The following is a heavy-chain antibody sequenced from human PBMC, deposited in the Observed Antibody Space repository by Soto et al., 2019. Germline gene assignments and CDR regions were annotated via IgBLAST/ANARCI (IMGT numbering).Heavy chain of an antibody. CDR1: GFTFSSYT. CDR3: AKVPAAGYCSSTSCYNFDY. V-gene: IGHV3-23*01. CDR2: ISGSGGST. Sequence: PGGSLRLSCAASGFTFSSYTMSGVRAAPGKGLGWVSAISGSGGSTYYADSVKGRFTISRDNSKNTLYLQMNSLRAEDTAVYYCAKVPAAGYCSSTSCYNFDYWGQGTLVTVSS. D-gene: IGHD2-2*02. J-gene: IGHJ4*02.